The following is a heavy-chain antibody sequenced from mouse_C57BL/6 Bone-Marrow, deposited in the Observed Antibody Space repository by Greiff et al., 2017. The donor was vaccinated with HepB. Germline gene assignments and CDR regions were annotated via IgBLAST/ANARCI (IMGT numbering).Heavy chain of an antibody. D-gene: IGHD1-1*01. CDR1: GFNIKDDY. CDR3: TIYYYGADAMDY. CDR2: IDPENGDT. J-gene: IGHJ4*01. V-gene: IGHV14-4*01. Sequence: VQLQQSGAELVRPGASVKLSCTASGFNIKDDYMHWVKQRPEQGLEWIGWIDPENGDTEYASKFQGKATMTADTSSNTAYLQLSSLTSEDTAVYYCTIYYYGADAMDYWGQGTSVTVSS.